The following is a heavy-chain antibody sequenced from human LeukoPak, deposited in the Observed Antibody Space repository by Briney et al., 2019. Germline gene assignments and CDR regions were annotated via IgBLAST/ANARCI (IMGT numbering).Heavy chain of an antibody. CDR2: VWHDGSNK. D-gene: IGHD5-12*01. CDR3: ARGYGGEDFFDY. Sequence: GGSLRLSCAASGFTFSSYGMHWVRPAPGKGLEWVAVVWHDGSNKYYAASVKGRFTIARDNSKNTLYLQMNSLRAEDTAVYYCARGYGGEDFFDYWGQGAPVTVSS. J-gene: IGHJ4*02. V-gene: IGHV3-33*01. CDR1: GFTFSSYG.